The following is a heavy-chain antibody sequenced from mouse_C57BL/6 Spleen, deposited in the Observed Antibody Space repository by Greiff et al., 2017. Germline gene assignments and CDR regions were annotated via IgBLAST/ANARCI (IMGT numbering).Heavy chain of an antibody. J-gene: IGHJ4*01. V-gene: IGHV2-2*01. CDR2: IWSGGST. Sequence: VKVVESGPGLVQPSQSLSITCTVSGFSLTSYGVHWVRQSPGKGLEWLGVIWSGGSTDYNAAFISRLSISKDNSKSQVFFKMNSLQADDTAIYYCARNTVYYYGSSPPAMDYWGQGTSVTVSS. CDR1: GFSLTSYG. D-gene: IGHD1-1*01. CDR3: ARNTVYYYGSSPPAMDY.